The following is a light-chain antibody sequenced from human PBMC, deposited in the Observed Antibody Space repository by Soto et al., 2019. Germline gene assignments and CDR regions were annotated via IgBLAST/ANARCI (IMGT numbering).Light chain of an antibody. J-gene: IGLJ2*01. Sequence: QSVLTQSPSASASLGASVKLTCTLSSGHSNYAIAWHQQQPEKGPRYLMNLNSDGSHNKGDGIPDRFSGSSSGAERYLTISSLQAEDEADYYCQTWGIGTQVFGGGTKVTVL. CDR1: SGHSNYA. V-gene: IGLV4-69*01. CDR3: QTWGIGTQV. CDR2: LNSDGSH.